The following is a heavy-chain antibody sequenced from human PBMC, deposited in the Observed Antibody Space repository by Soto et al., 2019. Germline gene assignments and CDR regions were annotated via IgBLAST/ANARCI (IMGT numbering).Heavy chain of an antibody. D-gene: IGHD6-13*01. CDR1: GYTFTSYY. CDR3: ARDWAAAGDYYYYGMDV. CDR2: INPSGGST. Sequence: ASVKVSCKASGYTFTSYYMHWVRQAPGQGLEWMGIINPSGGSTSYAQKFQGRVTMTRDTSTSTVYMELSSLRSEDTAVYYCARDWAAAGDYYYYGMDVWGQGTTVTVSS. J-gene: IGHJ6*02. V-gene: IGHV1-46*01.